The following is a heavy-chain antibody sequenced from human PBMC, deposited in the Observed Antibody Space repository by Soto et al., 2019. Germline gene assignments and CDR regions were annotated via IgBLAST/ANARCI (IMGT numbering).Heavy chain of an antibody. Sequence: PGGSLRLSCAASGFTFSNAWMNWVRQAPGKGLEWVGRIKSKTDGGTTDYAAPVKGRFTISRDDSKNTLYLQMNSLKTEDTAVYYCTTGSIVGAPDAFDIWGQGTMVTVSS. CDR2: IKSKTDGGTT. CDR3: TTGSIVGAPDAFDI. D-gene: IGHD1-26*01. J-gene: IGHJ3*02. CDR1: GFTFSNAW. V-gene: IGHV3-15*07.